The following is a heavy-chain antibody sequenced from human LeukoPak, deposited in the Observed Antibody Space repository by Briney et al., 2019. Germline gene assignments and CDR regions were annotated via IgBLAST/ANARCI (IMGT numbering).Heavy chain of an antibody. CDR3: AREGTTVTHFDY. J-gene: IGHJ4*02. CDR1: GGSISGYY. D-gene: IGHD4-11*01. Sequence: SETLSLTCTVSGGSISGYYWSWIRQPPGERLEWIGYVYSSGSTDYNPSLKSRVTIPIDTSKNQFSLKLSSVTAADTAVYYCAREGTTVTHFDYWGRGTLVTVSS. CDR2: VYSSGST. V-gene: IGHV4-59*01.